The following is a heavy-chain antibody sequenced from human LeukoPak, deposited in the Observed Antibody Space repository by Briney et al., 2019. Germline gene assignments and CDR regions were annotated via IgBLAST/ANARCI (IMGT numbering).Heavy chain of an antibody. J-gene: IGHJ6*02. CDR3: ASPVAGTYYYYGMDV. CDR1: GFTFSSYW. D-gene: IGHD6-19*01. Sequence: GGSLRLSCAASGFTFSSYWMHWVRQAPGKGLVWVSRINSDGSSTSYADSVKGRFTISRDNAKNTLYLQMNSLRAEDTAVYYCASPVAGTYYYYGMDVWGQGTTVTVSS. CDR2: INSDGSST. V-gene: IGHV3-74*01.